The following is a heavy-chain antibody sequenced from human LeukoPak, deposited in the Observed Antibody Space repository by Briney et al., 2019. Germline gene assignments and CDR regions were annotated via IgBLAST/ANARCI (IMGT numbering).Heavy chain of an antibody. CDR1: GGSISSSSYY. Sequence: PSETLSLTCTVSGGSISSSSYYWGWIRQPPGKGLEWIGRIYTSGSTNYNPSLKSRVTMSVDTSKNQFSLKLSSVTAADTAVYYCARRQGTSWGDAAFDIWGQGTMVTVSS. J-gene: IGHJ3*02. V-gene: IGHV4-39*07. CDR2: IYTSGST. D-gene: IGHD2-2*01. CDR3: ARRQGTSWGDAAFDI.